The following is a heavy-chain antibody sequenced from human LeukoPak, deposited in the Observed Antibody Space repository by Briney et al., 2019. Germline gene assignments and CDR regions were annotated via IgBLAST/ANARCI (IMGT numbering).Heavy chain of an antibody. Sequence: ASVKVSCKASGYTFSDFYIHWVRQAPGQGLEYVGWITPKSGDTYSPQRFQGRVTMTRDASISTAYMELSSLRSDDTAVYFCARVRLADERAWAYWGQGTWSPSPQ. J-gene: IGHJ4*02. CDR1: GYTFSDFY. CDR2: ITPKSGDT. V-gene: IGHV1-2*02. D-gene: IGHD3-3*02. CDR3: ARVRLADERAWAY.